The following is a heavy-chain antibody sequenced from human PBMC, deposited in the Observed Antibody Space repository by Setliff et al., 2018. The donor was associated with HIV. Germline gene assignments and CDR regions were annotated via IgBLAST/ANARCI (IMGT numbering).Heavy chain of an antibody. D-gene: IGHD3-3*01. CDR3: ARGIDNFWSGYVR. J-gene: IGHJ4*02. CDR2: IYYNGNT. V-gene: IGHV4-59*11. CDR1: GGSISSHY. Sequence: PSETLSLTCTVSGGSISSHYWSWIRLPPGKGLEWIGTIYYNGNTNYNPSLKSRVTILVDTSKNLFSLKLSSVTPADTAVYYCARGIDNFWSGYVRWGQGTLVTVSS.